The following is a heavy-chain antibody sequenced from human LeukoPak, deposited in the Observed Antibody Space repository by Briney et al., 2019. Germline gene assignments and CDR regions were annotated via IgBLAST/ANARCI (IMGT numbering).Heavy chain of an antibody. D-gene: IGHD3-9*01. V-gene: IGHV4-59*08. J-gene: IGHJ4*02. CDR1: GGSIGGYY. CDR3: ARGGPTGYVDY. Sequence: SETLSLTCTVSGGSIGGYYWNWIRQPPGEGLEWIENIHYSGSTKYNPSLKSRVTISLDTSKNQVSLKLSSVTAADTAVYYCARGGPTGYVDYWGQGTLVTVSS. CDR2: IHYSGST.